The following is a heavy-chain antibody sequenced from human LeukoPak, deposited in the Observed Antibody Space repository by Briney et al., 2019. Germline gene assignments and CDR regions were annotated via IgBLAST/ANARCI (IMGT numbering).Heavy chain of an antibody. Sequence: GASVKVSCKASGYSFSKYGISWVRQAPGQGLEWMGWISAYSGKTKYGQKVQGRVTMTTDTSTSTAYMELRSLISDDTAVYYCARDRQSEGFGELSLYAFDIWGQGTTVTVSS. V-gene: IGHV1-18*04. D-gene: IGHD3-10*01. J-gene: IGHJ3*02. CDR2: ISAYSGKT. CDR1: GYSFSKYG. CDR3: ARDRQSEGFGELSLYAFDI.